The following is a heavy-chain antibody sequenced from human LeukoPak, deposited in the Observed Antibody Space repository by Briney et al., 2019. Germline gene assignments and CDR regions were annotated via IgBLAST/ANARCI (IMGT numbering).Heavy chain of an antibody. V-gene: IGHV5-51*01. J-gene: IGHJ4*02. Sequence: PGEPLKISCKGSGYSFASYWIGWVRQMPGKGLEWMGVVYPGDSDTRYSPSFQGQVTISADKSISTAYLQWSSLKASDTAMYYCARGHLYDYSSTSSYFDYWGQGTLVTVSS. CDR2: VYPGDSDT. CDR3: ARGHLYDYSSTSSYFDY. D-gene: IGHD6-13*01. CDR1: GYSFASYW.